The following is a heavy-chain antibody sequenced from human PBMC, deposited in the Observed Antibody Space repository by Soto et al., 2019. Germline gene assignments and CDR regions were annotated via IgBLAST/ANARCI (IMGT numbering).Heavy chain of an antibody. CDR2: MSPNSLNT. J-gene: IGHJ4*02. Sequence: ASVKVSCKASGYTFTSLDINWVRQAAGQGLEWMGWMSPNSLNTGYAQRFQGRVTMTRNTSISTAYMELSSLTSEDTAVYYCARGVDAGFDYWGQGTLVTVSS. CDR3: ARGVDAGFDY. V-gene: IGHV1-8*01. CDR1: GYTFTSLD. D-gene: IGHD6-13*01.